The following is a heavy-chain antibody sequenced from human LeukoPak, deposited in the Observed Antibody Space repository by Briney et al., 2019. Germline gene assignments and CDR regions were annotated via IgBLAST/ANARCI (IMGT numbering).Heavy chain of an antibody. Sequence: GGSLRLSCAASGFTFSSYAMSWVRQAPGKGQEWVSAISGSGGSTYYADSVKGRFTISRDNSKNTLYLQMNSLRAEDTAVYYCAKDRHSSGYPLGAFDIWGQGTMVTVSS. CDR2: ISGSGGST. J-gene: IGHJ3*02. CDR1: GFTFSSYA. V-gene: IGHV3-23*01. CDR3: AKDRHSSGYPLGAFDI. D-gene: IGHD3-22*01.